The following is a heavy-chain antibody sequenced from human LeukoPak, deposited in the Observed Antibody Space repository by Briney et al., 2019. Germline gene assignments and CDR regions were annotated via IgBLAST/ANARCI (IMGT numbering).Heavy chain of an antibody. Sequence: GASVKVSCKASGYTFTGYYMHWVRQASGQGLEWMGWINPNSGGTNYAQKFQGRVTMTRDTSISTAYMELSRLRSDDTAVYYCARGPTMVRGVMKTLDYWGQGTLVTVSS. CDR3: ARGPTMVRGVMKTLDY. CDR2: INPNSGGT. D-gene: IGHD3-10*01. J-gene: IGHJ4*02. V-gene: IGHV1-2*02. CDR1: GYTFTGYY.